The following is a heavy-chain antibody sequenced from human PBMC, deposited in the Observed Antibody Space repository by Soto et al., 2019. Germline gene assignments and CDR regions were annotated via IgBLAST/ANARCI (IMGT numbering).Heavy chain of an antibody. J-gene: IGHJ4*02. Sequence: KTSETLSLTCTVSGGSISSYYWSWIRQPPGKGLEWIGYIYYSGSTNYNPSLKSRVTISVDTSKNQFSLKLSSVTAADTAVYYCARGSQDLVLFDYWRQGTLVTVSS. CDR3: ARGSQDLVLFDY. CDR2: IYYSGST. V-gene: IGHV4-59*01. CDR1: GGSISSYY.